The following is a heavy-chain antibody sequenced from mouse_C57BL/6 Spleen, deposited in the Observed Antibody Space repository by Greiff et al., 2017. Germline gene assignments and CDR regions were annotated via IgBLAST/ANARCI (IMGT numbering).Heavy chain of an antibody. J-gene: IGHJ3*01. CDR2: IHPSDSDT. Sequence: QVQLQQSGAELVKPGASVKVSCKASGYTFTSYWMHWVKQRPGQGLEWIGRIHPSDSDTNYNQKFKGKDTLTVDKSSSTAYMQLSSLTSEDSAVYYWAIYDYDYDRAWFAYWGQGTLVTVSA. D-gene: IGHD2-4*01. CDR3: AIYDYDYDRAWFAY. V-gene: IGHV1-74*01. CDR1: GYTFTSYW.